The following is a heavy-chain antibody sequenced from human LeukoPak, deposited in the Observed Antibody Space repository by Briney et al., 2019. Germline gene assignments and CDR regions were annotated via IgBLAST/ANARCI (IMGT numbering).Heavy chain of an antibody. CDR1: GGSFSGYY. CDR2: INHSGST. D-gene: IGHD5-18*01. CDR3: ARGRGYSYGYGRIDY. J-gene: IGHJ4*02. Sequence: SETLSLTCAVYGGSFSGYYWSWIRQPPGKGLEXXGEINHSGSTNYNPSLKSRVTISVDTSKNQFSLKLSSVTAADTAVYYCARGRGYSYGYGRIDYWGQGTLVTVSS. V-gene: IGHV4-34*01.